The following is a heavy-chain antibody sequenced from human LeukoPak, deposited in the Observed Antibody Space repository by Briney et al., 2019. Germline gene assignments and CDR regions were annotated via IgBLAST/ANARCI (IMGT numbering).Heavy chain of an antibody. CDR2: INPNSGGT. V-gene: IGHV1-2*02. CDR1: GYTFTGYY. J-gene: IGHJ6*02. Sequence: GASVKVSCKASGYTFTGYYMHWVRQAPGQGLEWMGWINPNSGGTNYAQRLQGRVTMTTDTSTSTAYMELRSLRSDDTAVYYCARDRGPYYYYGMDVWGQGTTVTVSS. CDR3: ARDRGPYYYYGMDV.